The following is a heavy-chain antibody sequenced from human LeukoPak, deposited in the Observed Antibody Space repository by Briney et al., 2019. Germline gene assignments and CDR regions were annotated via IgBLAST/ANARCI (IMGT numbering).Heavy chain of an antibody. CDR2: ISYDGSNK. Sequence: GGSLRLSCAASGFTFSSYAMHWVRQAPGKGLEWVAVISYDGSNKYYADSVKGRFTISRDNSKNTLYLQMNSLRAEDTAVYYCARGGSPVLRFLEWLPDAFDIWGQGTMVAVSS. CDR3: ARGGSPVLRFLEWLPDAFDI. CDR1: GFTFSSYA. D-gene: IGHD3-3*01. J-gene: IGHJ3*02. V-gene: IGHV3-30-3*01.